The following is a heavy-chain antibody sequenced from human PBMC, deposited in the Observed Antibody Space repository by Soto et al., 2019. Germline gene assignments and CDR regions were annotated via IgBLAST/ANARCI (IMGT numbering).Heavy chain of an antibody. CDR2: IYPGDSDT. V-gene: IGHV5-51*01. D-gene: IGHD2-2*01. J-gene: IGHJ4*02. Sequence: GESLKISCKGSGYSFTSYWIGWVRQMPGKGLEWMGIIYPGDSDTRYSPSFQGQVTISADKSISTAYLQWSSLKASDTAVYYCARLGYCSSTSCSKDVVSFDYWGQGTLVTVSS. CDR3: ARLGYCSSTSCSKDVVSFDY. CDR1: GYSFTSYW.